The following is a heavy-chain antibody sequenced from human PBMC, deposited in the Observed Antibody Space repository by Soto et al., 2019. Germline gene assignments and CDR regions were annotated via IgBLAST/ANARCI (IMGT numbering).Heavy chain of an antibody. CDR1: GYSFTSSW. Sequence: GASPTSSCKGCGYSFTSSWSGSDRQMHKKGLEWMGIIYPGDSDTRYSPSFQGQVTISADKSISTAYLQWSSLKASDTAMYYCARQSISIYGVVKKYYYHYVMDVWGKGTTDTVSS. J-gene: IGHJ6*01. CDR2: IYPGDSDT. D-gene: IGHD3-3*01. CDR3: ARQSISIYGVVKKYYYHYVMDV. V-gene: IGHV5-51*01.